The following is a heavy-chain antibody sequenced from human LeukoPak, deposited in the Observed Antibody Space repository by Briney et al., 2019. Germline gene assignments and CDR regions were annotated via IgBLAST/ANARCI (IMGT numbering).Heavy chain of an antibody. CDR3: ARGGSGLPFDY. V-gene: IGHV3-11*06. Sequence: PGVSLRLSCAASGFTFKDYYMSWIRQAPGKGREWVSYISSSRSFIYYADSVKGRFTISRDNAKNSVSLQVNSLRVEDTAVYYCARGGSGLPFDYWGQGTLITVSS. J-gene: IGHJ4*02. D-gene: IGHD6-19*01. CDR2: ISSSRSFI. CDR1: GFTFKDYY.